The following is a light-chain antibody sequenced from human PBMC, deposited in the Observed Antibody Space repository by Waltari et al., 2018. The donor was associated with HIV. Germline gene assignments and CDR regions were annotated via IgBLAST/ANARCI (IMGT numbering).Light chain of an antibody. CDR1: SSDVGGYNY. CDR3: NSYTISSTLGV. CDR2: EVT. V-gene: IGLV2-14*01. J-gene: IGLJ3*02. Sequence: QSALTQPASVSGSPGQSITISCTGTSSDVGGYNYVSWYQQHPGKAPKLMIYEVTNRPSGVSNRFSRSKSGNTASLTIAGLQAEDEADYYCNSYTISSTLGVFGGGTKLTVL.